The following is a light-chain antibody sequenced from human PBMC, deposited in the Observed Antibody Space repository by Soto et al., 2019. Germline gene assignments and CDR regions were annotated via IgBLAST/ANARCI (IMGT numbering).Light chain of an antibody. CDR3: QQYNKGPVA. Sequence: EIVLTQSPGTLSLSPGERATLSCRASQSVSSNLAWYQQRPGQAPRLLIYGASTRATGIPARFSGSGSGTDFTLTISSLQSEDFAVYYCQQYNKGPVAFGQGTRLEIK. V-gene: IGKV3-15*01. CDR2: GAS. J-gene: IGKJ5*01. CDR1: QSVSSN.